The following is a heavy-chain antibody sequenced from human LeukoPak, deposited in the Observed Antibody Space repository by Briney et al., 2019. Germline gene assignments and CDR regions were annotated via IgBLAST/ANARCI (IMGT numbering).Heavy chain of an antibody. V-gene: IGHV4-34*01. CDR1: GGSLSGYY. CDR2: INHSGST. Sequence: SETLSLTCAVYGGSLSGYYWSWIRQPPGKGLEWIGEINHSGSTNYNPSLKSRVTISVDTSKNQFSLKLSSVTAADTAVYYCAGLDYDFWSGSRRFDPWGQGTLVTVSS. D-gene: IGHD3-3*01. CDR3: AGLDYDFWSGSRRFDP. J-gene: IGHJ5*02.